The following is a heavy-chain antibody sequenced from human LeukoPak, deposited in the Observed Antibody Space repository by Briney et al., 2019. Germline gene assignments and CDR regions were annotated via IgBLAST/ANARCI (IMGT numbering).Heavy chain of an antibody. Sequence: SETLSLTCTVSGASISSYYWSWIRQPAGKGLEWIGRKYTSGSTNYNPSLKSRVTMSVDTSKNQFSLKLSSVTAADTAVYYCASGPTYYYGSGRLSAFDIWGQGTMVAVSS. CDR1: GASISSYY. V-gene: IGHV4-4*07. J-gene: IGHJ3*02. D-gene: IGHD3-10*01. CDR2: KYTSGST. CDR3: ASGPTYYYGSGRLSAFDI.